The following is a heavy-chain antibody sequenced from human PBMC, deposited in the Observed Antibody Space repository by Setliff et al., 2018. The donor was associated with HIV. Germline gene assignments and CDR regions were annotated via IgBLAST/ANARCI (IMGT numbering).Heavy chain of an antibody. D-gene: IGHD1-26*01. CDR3: ALLYPYSGYLGY. CDR2: ISAGGYT. V-gene: IGHV4-4*09. Sequence: SETLSLTCTVSGGSMSSYYWSWIRQLPGEGLEWIGRISAGGYTYYNPSLQSRVTISVDTSKNRFSLKLSSVTAADTAIYYCALLYPYSGYLGYWGQGTLVTVSS. CDR1: GGSMSSYY. J-gene: IGHJ4*02.